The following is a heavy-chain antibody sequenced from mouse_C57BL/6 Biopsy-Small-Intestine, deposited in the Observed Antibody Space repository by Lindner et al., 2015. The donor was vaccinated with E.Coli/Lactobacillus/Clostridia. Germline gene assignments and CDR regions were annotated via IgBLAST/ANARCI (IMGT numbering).Heavy chain of an antibody. J-gene: IGHJ3*01. CDR1: GYTFTDYN. CDR2: INPNNGGT. D-gene: IGHD2-2*01. V-gene: IGHV1-22*01. Sequence: VQLQESGPELVKPGASVKMSCKASGYTFTDYNMHWVKQSHGKSLEWIGYINPNNGGTSYNQKFKGKATLTVNKSSSTAYMELRSLTSEGSAVYYCARYGYDPAWFAYWGQGTLVTVSA. CDR3: ARYGYDPAWFAY.